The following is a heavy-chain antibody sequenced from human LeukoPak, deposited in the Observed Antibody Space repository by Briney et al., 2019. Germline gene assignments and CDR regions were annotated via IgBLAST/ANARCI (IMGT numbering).Heavy chain of an antibody. CDR3: APTQGSAWYFDY. CDR1: GYSXTNYY. D-gene: IGHD6-19*01. Sequence: ASVKVSCKASGYSXTNYYVHWVRLAPGQRLEWMGWINPNSGGTNYSQKFQGRVIMTRDTSISTAYMELSRLRSDDTAVYYCAPTQGSAWYFDYWGQGTLVTVSS. J-gene: IGHJ4*02. V-gene: IGHV1-2*02. CDR2: INPNSGGT.